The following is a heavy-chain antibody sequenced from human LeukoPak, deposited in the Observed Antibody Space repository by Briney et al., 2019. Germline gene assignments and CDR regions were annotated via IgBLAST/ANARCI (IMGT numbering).Heavy chain of an antibody. CDR2: ISSSGSTI. CDR1: GFTFSSYE. D-gene: IGHD3-16*01. V-gene: IGHV3-48*03. CDR3: ARARFGDFDS. J-gene: IGHJ4*02. Sequence: PGGSLRLSCVASGFTFSSYEMNWVRQAPGKGLEWVSYISSSGSTISYADSVKGRFTISRDNAKNSLYLQMNSLRAEDTTVYYCARARFGDFDSWGQGTLVTVSS.